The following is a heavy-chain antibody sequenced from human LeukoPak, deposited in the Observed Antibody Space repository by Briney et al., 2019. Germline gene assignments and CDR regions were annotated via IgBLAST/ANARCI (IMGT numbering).Heavy chain of an antibody. J-gene: IGHJ3*02. D-gene: IGHD3-22*01. CDR2: IYSGGST. V-gene: IGHV3-53*01. CDR3: AREGGVVVIPDAFDI. Sequence: GGSLRLSCAASGFTVSSNYMSWVRQAPGKGLEWVSVIYSGGSTYYADSVKGRFTISRDNSKNTLYLQMNSLRAEDTAVYYCAREGGVVVIPDAFDIWGQGTMVTVSS. CDR1: GFTVSSNY.